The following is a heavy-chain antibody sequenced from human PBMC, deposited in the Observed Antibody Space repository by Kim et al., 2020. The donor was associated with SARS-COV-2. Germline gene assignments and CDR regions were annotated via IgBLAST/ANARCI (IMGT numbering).Heavy chain of an antibody. CDR2: ISDSGGST. D-gene: IGHD3-22*01. CDR3: ARTHHYYDSSGPIGY. Sequence: GGSLRLSCAASGFTFSSYAMTWVRQAPGKGLEWVSVISDSGGSTYYADSVKGRFSISRDNSKNTLYLQMNSLRAEDTAVYYCARTHHYYDSSGPIGYWGQGTLVTVSS. CDR1: GFTFSSYA. V-gene: IGHV3-23*01. J-gene: IGHJ4*02.